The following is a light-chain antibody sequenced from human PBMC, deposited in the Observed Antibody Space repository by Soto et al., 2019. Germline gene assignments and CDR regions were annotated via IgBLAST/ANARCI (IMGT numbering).Light chain of an antibody. CDR1: SSNIGAGYD. Sequence: QSVLTQPPSVSGAPGQRVIISGTGTSSNIGAGYDVHWYQQLPGTAPKLLINANSNRPSGVPDRFSGSKSGTSASLAITGLQAEDEADYYCQSYDSSLSGYVFGTGTKLTVL. V-gene: IGLV1-40*01. J-gene: IGLJ1*01. CDR3: QSYDSSLSGYV. CDR2: ANS.